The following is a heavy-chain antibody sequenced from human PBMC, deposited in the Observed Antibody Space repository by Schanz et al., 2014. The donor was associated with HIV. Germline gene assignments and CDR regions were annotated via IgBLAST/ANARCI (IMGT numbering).Heavy chain of an antibody. Sequence: QVQLVQSGAEVKKPGASVKVSCKTSGYLFTNYGVNWVRQAPGQGLEWMGWVNPESGNTGMADKFLGRLSLTRFTSTGTAYMELDSLRSEDTAIYYCVRAASFHFDKEGYYRNWYFDFWGRGTLVAVSS. D-gene: IGHD1-26*01. CDR1: GYLFTNYG. CDR3: VRAASFHFDKEGYYRNWYFDF. V-gene: IGHV1-8*02. J-gene: IGHJ2*01. CDR2: VNPESGNT.